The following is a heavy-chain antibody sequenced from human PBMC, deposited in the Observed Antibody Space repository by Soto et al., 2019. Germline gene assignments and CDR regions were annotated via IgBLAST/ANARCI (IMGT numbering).Heavy chain of an antibody. V-gene: IGHV1-8*01. D-gene: IGHD2-15*01. CDR1: GYTFTSYD. CDR3: ARGGDIVVVVAASGWAPWFDP. CDR2: MNPNSGNT. J-gene: IGHJ5*02. Sequence: GASVKVSCKASGYTFTSYDINWVRQATGQGLEWMGWMNPNSGNTGYAQKFQGRVTMTRNTSTSTAYMELSSLRSEDTAVYYCARGGDIVVVVAASGWAPWFDPWGQGTLVTVSS.